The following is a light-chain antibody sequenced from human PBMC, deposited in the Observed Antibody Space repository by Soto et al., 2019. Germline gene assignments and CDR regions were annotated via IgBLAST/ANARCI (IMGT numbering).Light chain of an antibody. CDR3: QQYGSSPHT. Sequence: EIVLTQSPGTLSLSPGERATLSCRASQTVSINYLAWYQQKPGQAPRLLIYGASGRATGIPDRFSGSGSGTDFTLTISRLEPEDFALYYCQQYGSSPHTFGQGTKLEI. CDR1: QTVSINY. J-gene: IGKJ2*01. V-gene: IGKV3-20*01. CDR2: GAS.